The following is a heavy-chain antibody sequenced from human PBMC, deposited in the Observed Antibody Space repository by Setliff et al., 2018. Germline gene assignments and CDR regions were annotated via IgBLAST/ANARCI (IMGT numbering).Heavy chain of an antibody. D-gene: IGHD3-10*01. J-gene: IGHJ6*03. CDR1: GYTFTTYA. CDR3: ARASRFGTIKYRGDYMDV. V-gene: IGHV7-4-1*02. CDR2: INTNTGNP. Sequence: AASVKVSCKASGYTFTTYAISWMRQAPGQGLEWMGWINTNTGNPSYAQGFTGRFVFSLDTSVSTAYLQISSLKAEDTALYYCARASRFGTIKYRGDYMDVWGKGTTVTVSS.